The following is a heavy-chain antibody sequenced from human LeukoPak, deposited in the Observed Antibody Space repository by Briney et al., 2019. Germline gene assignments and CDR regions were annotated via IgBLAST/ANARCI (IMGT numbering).Heavy chain of an antibody. CDR1: GLTFRTTW. CDR3: ATARNFRFEY. J-gene: IGHJ4*02. D-gene: IGHD1-7*01. CDR2: MDGEGTTI. Sequence: GGSLRLSCATSGLTFRTTWMHWVRQAPGKGLMWVSRMDGEGTTIDYADSVKGRFTVSRDYAKNTLFLQMNNLRTEDTALYFCATARNFRFEYWGQGSLVIVSA. V-gene: IGHV3-74*01.